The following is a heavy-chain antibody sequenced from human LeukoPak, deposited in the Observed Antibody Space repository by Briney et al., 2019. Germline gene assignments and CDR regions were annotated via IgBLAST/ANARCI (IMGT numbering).Heavy chain of an antibody. V-gene: IGHV1-18*01. D-gene: IGHD4-17*01. J-gene: IGHJ4*02. CDR1: GYTFTSYG. CDR3: ARDLGTTVTTYY. CDR2: ISAYNGNT. Sequence: ASVKVSCKASGYTFTSYGISWVRQAPGQGLEWMGWISAYNGNTNYAQKLQGRVTMTTDTSTSAADMEPRSLRSDDTAVYYCARDLGTTVTTYYWGQGTLVTVSS.